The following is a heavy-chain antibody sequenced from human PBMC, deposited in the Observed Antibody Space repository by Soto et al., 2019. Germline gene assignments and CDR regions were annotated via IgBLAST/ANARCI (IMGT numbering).Heavy chain of an antibody. CDR3: ARGGGYDY. CDR1: GYTFTGYY. D-gene: IGHD3-16*01. CDR2: INPNSGVT. Sequence: QVQLVQSGAEVRKPGASVKVSCQASGYTFTGYYLHWVRQAPGQGLEWMGWINPNSGVTNYAQKFQGWVTMTRDTSISTAYMELSRLTSDDTAVSYCARGGGYDYWGQGTLVTVSS. V-gene: IGHV1-2*04. J-gene: IGHJ4*02.